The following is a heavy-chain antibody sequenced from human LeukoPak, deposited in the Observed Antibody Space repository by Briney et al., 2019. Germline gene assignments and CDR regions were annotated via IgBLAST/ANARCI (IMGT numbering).Heavy chain of an antibody. CDR2: ISAYNGNT. CDR3: ARAQYSSSFYYYYYMDV. CDR1: GYTFTSYG. J-gene: IGHJ6*03. V-gene: IGHV1-18*01. D-gene: IGHD6-6*01. Sequence: ASVKVSCKASGYTFTSYGISWVRQAPGQGLEWMGWISAYNGNTNYAQKFQGRVTITTDESTSTAYMELSSLRSEDTAVYYCARAQYSSSFYYYYYMDVWGKGTTVTVSS.